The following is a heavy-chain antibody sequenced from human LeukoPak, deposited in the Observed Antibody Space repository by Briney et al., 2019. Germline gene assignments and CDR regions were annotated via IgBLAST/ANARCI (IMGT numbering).Heavy chain of an antibody. Sequence: GASVKVSCKASGYTFTGYYMHWVRQAPGQGLEWMGWINPNSGGTKYAQKFQGRVTRTRDTSINTAYMEVRRLTSDDTAVYYCARERGTLAVAGDAVDIWGQGTMVTVSS. D-gene: IGHD6-19*01. CDR2: INPNSGGT. J-gene: IGHJ3*02. CDR3: ARERGTLAVAGDAVDI. V-gene: IGHV1-2*02. CDR1: GYTFTGYY.